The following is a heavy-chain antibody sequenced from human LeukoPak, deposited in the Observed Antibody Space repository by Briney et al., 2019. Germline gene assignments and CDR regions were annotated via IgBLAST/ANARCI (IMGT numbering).Heavy chain of an antibody. Sequence: PGGSLRLSCAASGFTFSSYAMSWVRQAPGKGLEWVSATSGSGGSTYYADSVKGRFTISRDNSKNTLYLQMNSLRAEDTAVYYCAKDRGYSGYADSWGQGTLVTVSS. CDR3: AKDRGYSGYADS. CDR2: TSGSGGST. V-gene: IGHV3-23*01. D-gene: IGHD5-12*01. CDR1: GFTFSSYA. J-gene: IGHJ5*02.